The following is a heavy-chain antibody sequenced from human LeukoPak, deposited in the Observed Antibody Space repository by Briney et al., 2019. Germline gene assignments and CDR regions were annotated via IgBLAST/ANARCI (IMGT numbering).Heavy chain of an antibody. CDR3: ARQPHGAFDI. CDR2: IYHSGST. Sequence: SETLSLTCAVSGYSISSGYYWGWIRQPPGKGLEWIGSIYHSGSTYYNPSLKSRVTISVDTSKNQFSLKLSSVTAADTAVYYCARQPHGAFDIWGQGTMFTVSS. J-gene: IGHJ3*02. V-gene: IGHV4-38-2*01. CDR1: GYSISSGYY.